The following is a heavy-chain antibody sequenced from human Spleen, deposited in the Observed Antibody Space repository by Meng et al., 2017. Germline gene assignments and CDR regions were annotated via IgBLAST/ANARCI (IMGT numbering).Heavy chain of an antibody. Sequence: GGSLRLSCAASGFTFSSYEMNWVRQAPGKGLEWVSYISSSGSTIYYADSVKGRFTISRDNAKNSLYLQMNSLRAEDTAVYYCASITMVGGAMSYYYGMDVWGQGTAVTVSS. CDR2: ISSSGSTI. CDR1: GFTFSSYE. V-gene: IGHV3-48*03. CDR3: ASITMVGGAMSYYYGMDV. D-gene: IGHD3-10*01. J-gene: IGHJ6*02.